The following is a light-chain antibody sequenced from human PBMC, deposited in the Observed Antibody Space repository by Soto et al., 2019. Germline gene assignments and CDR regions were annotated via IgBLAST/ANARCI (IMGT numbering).Light chain of an antibody. CDR1: QSISNN. Sequence: EIVMTQSPATLSVSPGERATLSCRASQSISNNLAWYQQKFGQAPRLLVYGASTRATGVPVRFSGSGSGTEFTLTIGSLQSEDLAVYYCQQYNNWPFTFGPGTKVDIK. V-gene: IGKV3-15*01. CDR2: GAS. CDR3: QQYNNWPFT. J-gene: IGKJ3*01.